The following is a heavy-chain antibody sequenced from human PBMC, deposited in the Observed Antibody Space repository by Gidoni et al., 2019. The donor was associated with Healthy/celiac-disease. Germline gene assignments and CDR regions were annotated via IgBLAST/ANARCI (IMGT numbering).Heavy chain of an antibody. CDR1: VGTFSGYA. CDR3: ARDYGDHGHFDY. Sequence: QVQLVQSGAEVQKPGSSMTVSCQASVGTFSGYAISWVRQAPGQGLEWMGGIIPIFGTANYAQKFQGRVTITADESTSTAYMELSSLRSEDTAVYYCARDYGDHGHFDYWGQGTLVTVSS. D-gene: IGHD4-17*01. CDR2: IIPIFGTA. V-gene: IGHV1-69*01. J-gene: IGHJ4*02.